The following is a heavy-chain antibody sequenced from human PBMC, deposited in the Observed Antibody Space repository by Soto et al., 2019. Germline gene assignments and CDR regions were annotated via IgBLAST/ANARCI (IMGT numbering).Heavy chain of an antibody. CDR2: ISAYNGNT. CDR1: GHTFTSYG. CDR3: ARGTYYDFWSGYYAPTSGSRFDP. Sequence: GASVKVSCKASGHTFTSYGISWVRQAPGQGLEWMGWISAYNGNTNYAQKLQGRVTMTTDTSTSTAYMELRSLRSDDTAVYYCARGTYYDFWSGYYAPTSGSRFDPWGQGTLVTVSS. D-gene: IGHD3-3*01. V-gene: IGHV1-18*01. J-gene: IGHJ5*02.